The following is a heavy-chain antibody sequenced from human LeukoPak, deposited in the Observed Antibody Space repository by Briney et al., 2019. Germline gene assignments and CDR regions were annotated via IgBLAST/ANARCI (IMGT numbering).Heavy chain of an antibody. CDR2: ISDGGGST. CDR1: GFTFSTYA. CDR3: AKGPASSIAAAADLDY. V-gene: IGHV3-23*01. Sequence: GGSLRLSCAASGFTFSTYAMRWVRQAPGKGLEWVSTISDGGGSTYYADSMEGRFTISRDNSKNTLYLQMNSLKAEDTAVYYCAKGPASSIAAAADLDYWGQGTLVTVSS. D-gene: IGHD6-13*01. J-gene: IGHJ4*02.